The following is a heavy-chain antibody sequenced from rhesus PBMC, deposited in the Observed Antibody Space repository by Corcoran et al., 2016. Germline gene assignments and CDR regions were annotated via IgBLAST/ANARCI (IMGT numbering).Heavy chain of an antibody. V-gene: IGHV4-65*01. D-gene: IGHD2-27*01. CDR1: GGSISSSNW. CDR3: ARFCSGIYCYAIDY. J-gene: IGHJ4*01. CDR2: IRVSSGTT. Sequence: QVQLQESGPGLVKPSETLSLTCAVSGGSISSSNWWSWIRQPPGKGLEWMWVIRVSSGTTYTHPSLKSRFTISTATSKNQFSLKLSSVTAAATAVYYCARFCSGIYCYAIDYWGQGVLVTVSS.